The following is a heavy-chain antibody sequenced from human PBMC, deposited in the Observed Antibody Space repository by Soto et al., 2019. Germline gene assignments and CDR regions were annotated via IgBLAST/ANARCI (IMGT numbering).Heavy chain of an antibody. CDR1: GFTFSSYS. Sequence: PGGSLRLSCAAAGFTFSSYSMNWVRQAPGKGLEWVSYISSSSSTIYYADSVKGRFTISRDNAKNSLYLQMNSLRDEDTAVYYCAREGVAPYYYYGMDVWGKGTPVTVSS. CDR3: AREGVAPYYYYGMDV. CDR2: ISSSSSTI. J-gene: IGHJ6*04. V-gene: IGHV3-48*02. D-gene: IGHD5-12*01.